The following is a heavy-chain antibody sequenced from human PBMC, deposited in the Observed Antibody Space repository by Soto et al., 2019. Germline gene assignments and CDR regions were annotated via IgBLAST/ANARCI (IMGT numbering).Heavy chain of an antibody. V-gene: IGHV4-59*08. Sequence: QVQLPESGPGLVKPSETLSLTCTVSGASLSSHYWSWIRQAPGKGLEWIANINYNGNTNYTPSLQSPVTISVDTSKNQSSLTVSSVTAADTAAYYCAGGGSIVVATRRLMDVWGRGTTVTVSS. D-gene: IGHD3-22*01. CDR1: GASLSSHY. CDR3: AGGGSIVVATRRLMDV. CDR2: INYNGNT. J-gene: IGHJ6*03.